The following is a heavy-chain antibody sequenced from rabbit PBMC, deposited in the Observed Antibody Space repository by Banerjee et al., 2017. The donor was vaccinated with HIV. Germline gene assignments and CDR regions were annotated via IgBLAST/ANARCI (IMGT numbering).Heavy chain of an antibody. CDR3: ARAGYGGYGYATMITRLDL. Sequence: QEQLVESGGGLVTLGGSLKLSCKASGIDFSSYGISWVRQAPGKGLEWIAYIYPDYGSTDYASWVNGRFTISLDNAQNTVFLQMTSLTAADTATYFCARAGYGGYGYATMITRLDLWGPGTLVTVS. CDR1: GIDFSSYG. CDR2: IYPDYGST. D-gene: IGHD6-1*01. V-gene: IGHV1S47*01. J-gene: IGHJ3*01.